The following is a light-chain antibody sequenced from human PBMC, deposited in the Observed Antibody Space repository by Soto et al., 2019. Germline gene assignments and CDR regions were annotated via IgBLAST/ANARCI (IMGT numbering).Light chain of an antibody. CDR1: QSVNSNY. CDR2: AAA. V-gene: IGKV3-20*01. CDR3: QQYGDSPFT. Sequence: EIVLTQSPGTLSLSPGERATLSCRASQSVNSNYLAWYQQKPGQAPSLLISAAATRATGIPDRFSARGSGTDFTLTLRRLYPADFAVYYFQQYGDSPFTFGKGTKLEIK. J-gene: IGKJ2*01.